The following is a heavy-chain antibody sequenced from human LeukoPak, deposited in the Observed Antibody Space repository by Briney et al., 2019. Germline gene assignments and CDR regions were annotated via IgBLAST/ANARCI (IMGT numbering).Heavy chain of an antibody. D-gene: IGHD3-10*01. V-gene: IGHV4-61*10. CDR2: IYYSGST. CDR1: GGSISSGSYY. CDR3: ARESITMVRGVRD. J-gene: IGHJ4*02. Sequence: PSETLSLTCTVSGGSISSGSYYWSWIRQPAGKGLEWIGYIYYSGSTNYNPSLKSRVTMSVDTSKNQFSLKLSSVTAADTAVYYCARESITMVRGVRDWGQGTLVTVSS.